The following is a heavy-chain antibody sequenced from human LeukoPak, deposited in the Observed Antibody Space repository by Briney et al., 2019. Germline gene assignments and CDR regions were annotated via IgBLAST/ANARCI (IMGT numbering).Heavy chain of an antibody. CDR1: GFTFSSYG. Sequence: PGGSLRLSCAASGFTFSSYGMHWVRQAPGKGLELVAVISYDGSNKYYADSVKGRFTISRDNSKNTLYLQMNSLRAEDPAVYYCAKGIGDVVVVAATEDAFDIWGQGTMVTVSS. V-gene: IGHV3-30*18. J-gene: IGHJ3*02. CDR2: ISYDGSNK. D-gene: IGHD2-15*01. CDR3: AKGIGDVVVVAATEDAFDI.